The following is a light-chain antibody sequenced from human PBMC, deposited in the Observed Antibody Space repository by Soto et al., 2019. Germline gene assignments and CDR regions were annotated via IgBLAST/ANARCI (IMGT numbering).Light chain of an antibody. Sequence: QTVVTQEPSFSVSPGRTVTLTCGLSSGSVSTSYYPSWYQQTPGQAPRTLIYSTNTRSSGVPDRFSGSILGNKAALTITGAKGDDESDYYCVLYMGSGISVFGGGTKLTVL. CDR3: VLYMGSGISV. V-gene: IGLV8-61*01. CDR1: SGSVSTSYY. J-gene: IGLJ3*02. CDR2: STN.